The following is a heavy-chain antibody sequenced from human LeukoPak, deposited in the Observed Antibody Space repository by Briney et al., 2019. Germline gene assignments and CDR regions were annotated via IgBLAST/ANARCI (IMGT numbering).Heavy chain of an antibody. Sequence: PGGSLGLSCRVSTSTFSRQAMNWVRQAPGKGLEWVSGISDSGDNTHYAESVKGRFTISRDNSNKRVFLQMNSLRVDDTGVYYCRPSGSPTTSGLLVHYYDMSVWGRGTTVIVSS. J-gene: IGHJ6*03. CDR2: ISDSGDNT. V-gene: IGHV3-23*01. D-gene: IGHD6-19*01. CDR1: TSTFSRQA. CDR3: RPSGSPTTSGLLVHYYDMSV.